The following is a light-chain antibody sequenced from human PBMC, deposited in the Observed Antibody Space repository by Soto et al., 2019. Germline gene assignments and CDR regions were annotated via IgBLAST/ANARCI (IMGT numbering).Light chain of an antibody. CDR3: QQSLTMPIT. V-gene: IGKV1-39*01. CDR2: SAS. Sequence: DIQMPQSPASLSVSVGDRVTITCRASQRINNYLNWYLQRPSQAPKLLIRSASTLQRRVPSRFSGSGSRTESTLTIAYLQPADFGTYDCQQSLTMPITIGHGTRLDIK. J-gene: IGKJ5*01. CDR1: QRINNY.